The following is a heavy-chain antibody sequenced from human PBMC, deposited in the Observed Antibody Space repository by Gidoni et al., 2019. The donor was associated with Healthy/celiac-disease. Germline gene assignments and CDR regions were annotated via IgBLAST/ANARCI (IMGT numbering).Heavy chain of an antibody. CDR1: GFTFSNAW. V-gene: IGHV3-15*01. CDR3: TTYRSTVTVK. J-gene: IGHJ4*02. D-gene: IGHD4-17*01. CDR2: IKRKTDGGTT. Sequence: EVQLVESGGGLVKPGGSLRLSCAASGFTFSNAWMSWVRQAPGKGLEWVGRIKRKTDGGTTDYAAPVKGRFTISRDDSKNTLYLQMNSLKTEDTAMYYCTTYRSTVTVKWGQGTLVTVSS.